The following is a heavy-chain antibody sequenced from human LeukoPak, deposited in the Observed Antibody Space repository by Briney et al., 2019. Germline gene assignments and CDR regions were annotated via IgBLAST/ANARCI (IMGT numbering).Heavy chain of an antibody. Sequence: GGSLRLSCAASGFTFSSYGMHWVRQAPGKGLEWVAFIRYDGSNKYYADSVKGRFTISRDNSKNTPYLQMNSLRAEDTAVYYCAKDLKRIVVVPAGSWGQGTLVTVSS. J-gene: IGHJ5*02. D-gene: IGHD2-2*01. CDR1: GFTFSSYG. V-gene: IGHV3-30*02. CDR2: IRYDGSNK. CDR3: AKDLKRIVVVPAGS.